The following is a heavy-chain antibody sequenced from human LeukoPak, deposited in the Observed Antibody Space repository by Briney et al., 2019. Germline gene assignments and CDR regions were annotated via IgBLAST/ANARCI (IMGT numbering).Heavy chain of an antibody. Sequence: GGSLRLSCAASGFSFSSYSMNWVRQAPGKGLEWVPYISHTGSTMSYADSVKGRFTISRDNARNSLYLQMNSLRAEDTAVYYCAIPPLSGTGSSRPLAGMDVWGQGTTVTVSS. V-gene: IGHV3-48*04. CDR2: ISHTGSTM. D-gene: IGHD3-10*01. J-gene: IGHJ6*02. CDR3: AIPPLSGTGSSRPLAGMDV. CDR1: GFSFSSYS.